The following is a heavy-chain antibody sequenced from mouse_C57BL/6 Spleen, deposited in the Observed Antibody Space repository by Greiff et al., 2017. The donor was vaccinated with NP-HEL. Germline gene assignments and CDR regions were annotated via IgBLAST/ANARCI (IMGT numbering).Heavy chain of an antibody. CDR1: GYTFTSYW. V-gene: IGHV1-59*01. Sequence: QVQLQQPGAELVRPGTSVKLSCKASGYTFTSYWMHWVKQRPGQGLEWIGVIDPSDSYTNYNQKFKGKATLTVDTSSSTAYMQLSSLTSEDSAVYYCARQEGSSGLAWFAYWGQGTLVTVSA. D-gene: IGHD3-2*02. CDR3: ARQEGSSGLAWFAY. J-gene: IGHJ3*01. CDR2: IDPSDSYT.